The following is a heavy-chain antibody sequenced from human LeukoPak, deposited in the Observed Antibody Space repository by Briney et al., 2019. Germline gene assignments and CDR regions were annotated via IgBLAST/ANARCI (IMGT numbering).Heavy chain of an antibody. V-gene: IGHV1-8*03. CDR2: MNPNSGNT. CDR1: GYTFTSCD. CDR3: ARQGGSGYHFDY. D-gene: IGHD3-3*01. Sequence: GASVKVSCKASGYTFTSCDINWVRQATGQGLEWMGWMNPNSGNTGYAQKFQGRVTITRNTSISTAYMELSSLRSEDTAVYYCARQGGSGYHFDYWGQGTLVTVSS. J-gene: IGHJ4*02.